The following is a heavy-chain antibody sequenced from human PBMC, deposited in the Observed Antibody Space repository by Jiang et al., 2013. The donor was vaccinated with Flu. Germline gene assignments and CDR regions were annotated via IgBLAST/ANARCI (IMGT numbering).Heavy chain of an antibody. D-gene: IGHD6-13*01. V-gene: IGHV5-51*01. J-gene: IGHJ4*02. CDR1: GYSFTSYW. CDR3: ARTIIYSSSWYFDY. Sequence: SGYSFTSYWIGWVRQMPGKGLEWMGIIYPGDSDTRYSPSFQGQVTISADKSISTAYLQWSSLKASDTAMYYCARTIIYSSSWYFDYWGQGTLVTVSS. CDR2: IYPGDSDT.